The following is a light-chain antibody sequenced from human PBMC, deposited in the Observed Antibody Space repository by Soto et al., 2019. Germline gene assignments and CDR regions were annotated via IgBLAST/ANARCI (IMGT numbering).Light chain of an antibody. V-gene: IGKV4-1*01. J-gene: IGKJ4*01. CDR2: WAS. Sequence: DVVMTRSPDTLAVSLGERATINCKSSQSLFSASRNKNFLAWYQLKPGQSPKLLIFWASIRESGVPDRFSGSGSGTDFTLTISSLQAEDVAVYYCQQYNGPPVSFGGGTKVDIK. CDR3: QQYNGPPVS. CDR1: QSLFSASRNKNF.